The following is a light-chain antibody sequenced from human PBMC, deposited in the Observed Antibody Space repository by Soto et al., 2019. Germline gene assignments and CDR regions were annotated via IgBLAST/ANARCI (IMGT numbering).Light chain of an antibody. CDR1: SSDVDVSNY. CDR3: GSRHL. CDR2: DVV. Sequence: QSALTQPASVSGSPGQSITISCTGPSSDVDVSNYVSWYQQHPGTAPNLIIFDVVNRPSGVSNRFSDSKSGNTASLTISGLQVDDEADYYCGSRHLFGGGTKLTVL. J-gene: IGLJ2*01. V-gene: IGLV2-14*03.